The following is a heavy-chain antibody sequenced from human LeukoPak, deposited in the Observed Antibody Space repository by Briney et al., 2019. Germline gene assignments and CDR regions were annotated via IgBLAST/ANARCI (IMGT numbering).Heavy chain of an antibody. CDR1: GGTFSSYA. CDR2: IIPIFGTA. Sequence: GASVKVSCKASGGTFSSYAISWVRQVPGQGLEWMGGIIPIFGTANYAQKFQGRVTITADESTSTAYMELSSLRSEDTAVYYCASRGEISPIPDYYYYMDVWGKGTRSPSP. D-gene: IGHD1-14*01. CDR3: ASRGEISPIPDYYYYMDV. V-gene: IGHV1-69*13. J-gene: IGHJ6*03.